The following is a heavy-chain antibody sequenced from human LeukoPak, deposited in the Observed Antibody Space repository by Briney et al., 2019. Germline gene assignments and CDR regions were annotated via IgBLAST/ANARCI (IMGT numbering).Heavy chain of an antibody. J-gene: IGHJ4*02. CDR1: GFTLSSYW. Sequence: GGSLRLSCAASGFTLSSYWMNWVRQAPGKGLEWVANINQDGSEKYYVDSVKGRFTISRDSAKNSLYLQMNSLRADDTAVYYCARGRLLDYWGQGTLVTVSS. V-gene: IGHV3-7*01. CDR2: INQDGSEK. CDR3: ARGRLLDY. D-gene: IGHD2-15*01.